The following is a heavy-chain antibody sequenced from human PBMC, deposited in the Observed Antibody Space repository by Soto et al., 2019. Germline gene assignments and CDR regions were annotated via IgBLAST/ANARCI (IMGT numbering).Heavy chain of an antibody. CDR1: GYSFTSYG. CDR2: ISAYNGNT. D-gene: IGHD6-25*01. Sequence: QVQLVQSGAEVKTPGASMKVSCKASGYSFTSYGISWVRQAPGQGLEWMGWISAYNGNTNYAQNLQDRVIMTTDTSTSTAYMELRRLTSDDTAVYYCARALSAQRYYYFDCWGKGTLVAVSS. J-gene: IGHJ4*02. V-gene: IGHV1-18*04. CDR3: ARALSAQRYYYFDC.